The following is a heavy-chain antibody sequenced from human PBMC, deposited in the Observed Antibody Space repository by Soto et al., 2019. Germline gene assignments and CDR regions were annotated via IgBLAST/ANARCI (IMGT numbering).Heavy chain of an antibody. CDR3: ARLPGYSSSWTLGWFEP. J-gene: IGHJ5*02. CDR1: GGSISSSSYY. D-gene: IGHD6-13*01. CDR2: IYYSGST. Sequence: QLQLQESGPGLVKPSETLSLTCTVSGGSISSSSYYWGWLRQPPGKGLEWIGSIYYSGSTYYNPSLKIRVTIFVDTSKNQYSLKLSAVTAADTAVYCCARLPGYSSSWTLGWFEPLGQGTLVTVSS. V-gene: IGHV4-39*01.